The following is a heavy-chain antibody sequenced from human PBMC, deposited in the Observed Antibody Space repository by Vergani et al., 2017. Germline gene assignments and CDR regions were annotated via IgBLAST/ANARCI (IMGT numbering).Heavy chain of an antibody. D-gene: IGHD1-26*01. CDR3: AKGLEWELRYSGYFQH. J-gene: IGHJ1*01. V-gene: IGHV3-30*18. Sequence: QVQLVESGGGVVQPGRSLRLSCAASGFTFSSYGMHWVRQAPGKGLEWVAVISYDGSNKYDADSVKGRFTISRDNSKNTLYLQMNSLGAEDTAVYYCAKGLEWELRYSGYFQHWGQGTLVTVSS. CDR1: GFTFSSYG. CDR2: ISYDGSNK.